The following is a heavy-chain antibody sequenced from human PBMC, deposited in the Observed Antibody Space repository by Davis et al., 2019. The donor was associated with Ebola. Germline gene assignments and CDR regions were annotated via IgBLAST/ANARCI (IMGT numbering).Heavy chain of an antibody. V-gene: IGHV4-59*12. D-gene: IGHD3-16*01. CDR2: IYYSGST. CDR1: GGSISSYY. J-gene: IGHJ6*02. CDR3: ASWGVHAWGGGMDV. Sequence: SETLSLTCTVSGGSISSYYWSWIRQPPGKGLEWIGYIYYSGSTNYNPSLKRRVTISVDTSKNQFSLKLSSVTSADTAVYYCASWGVHAWGGGMDVWGQGTTVTVSS.